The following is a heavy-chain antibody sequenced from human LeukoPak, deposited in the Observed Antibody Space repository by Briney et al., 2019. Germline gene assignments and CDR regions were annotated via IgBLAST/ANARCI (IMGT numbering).Heavy chain of an antibody. J-gene: IGHJ6*02. CDR2: IWYDGSNK. CDR1: GFTFSSYG. CDR3: AREGEYYYYYGMDV. Sequence: GGSLRLSCAASGFTFSSYGMHWVRQAPGKGLEWVAVIWYDGSNKYYADSVKGRFTISRDNSKNTLYLQMNSLRAEDTAVYYRAREGEYYYYYGMDVWGQGTTVTVSS. D-gene: IGHD1-26*01. V-gene: IGHV3-33*01.